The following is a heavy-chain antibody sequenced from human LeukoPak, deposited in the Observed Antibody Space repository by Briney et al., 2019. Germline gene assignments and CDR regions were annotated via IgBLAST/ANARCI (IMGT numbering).Heavy chain of an antibody. CDR3: AEGQGSSLDY. D-gene: IGHD1-26*01. J-gene: IGHJ4*02. CDR1: GGTFSSYA. V-gene: IGHV1-69*01. Sequence: ASVKVSCKASGGTFSSYAISWVRQAPGQRLGWMGGIIPIFGTANYAQKFQGRVTTTADESTSTAYMELSSLRSEDTAVYYCAEGQGSSLDYWGQGTLVTVSS. CDR2: IIPIFGTA.